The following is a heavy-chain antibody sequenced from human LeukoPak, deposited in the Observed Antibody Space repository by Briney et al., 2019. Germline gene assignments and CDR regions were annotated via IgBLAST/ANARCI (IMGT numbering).Heavy chain of an antibody. D-gene: IGHD1-26*01. Sequence: GGSLKLSCAASGFTFSGSAIHWVRQSFGKGLEWIGHIDKEKNSYATASAYAVSVEGRFTVSRDESKNMAFLQMSGLKTEDTALYFCTRDSGTYNWLDPWGQGTLVTVSS. CDR1: GFTFSGSA. J-gene: IGHJ5*02. V-gene: IGHV3-73*01. CDR3: TRDSGTYNWLDP. CDR2: IDKEKNSYATAS.